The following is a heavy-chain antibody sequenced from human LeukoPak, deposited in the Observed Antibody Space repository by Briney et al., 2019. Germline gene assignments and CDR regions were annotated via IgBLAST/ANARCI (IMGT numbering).Heavy chain of an antibody. CDR3: AKATRREQLGLDY. Sequence: PGRSLRLSCAASGFTFSTYVMHWVRQAPGKGLEWVAVIWYDGSKKDYADSVKGRFTISRDNSKNTLYLQMNSLRAEDTAVYYCAKATRREQLGLDYWGQGTLVTVSS. V-gene: IGHV3-33*06. D-gene: IGHD6-13*01. CDR1: GFTFSTYV. CDR2: IWYDGSKK. J-gene: IGHJ4*02.